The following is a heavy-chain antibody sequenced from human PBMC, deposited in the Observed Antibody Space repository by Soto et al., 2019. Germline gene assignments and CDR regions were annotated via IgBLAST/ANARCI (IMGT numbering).Heavy chain of an antibody. Sequence: SGPTLVNPTQTLTLTCTFSGFSLSTSGVGVGWIRQPPGKALEWLALIYWDDDKRYSPSLKSRLTITKDTSKIQVVLTMTNMDPVDTATYYCVHLYYYDSSGYYYVWAFDYWGQGTLVTAPQ. CDR1: GFSLSTSGVG. CDR3: VHLYYYDSSGYYYVWAFDY. CDR2: IYWDDDK. V-gene: IGHV2-5*02. J-gene: IGHJ4*02. D-gene: IGHD3-22*01.